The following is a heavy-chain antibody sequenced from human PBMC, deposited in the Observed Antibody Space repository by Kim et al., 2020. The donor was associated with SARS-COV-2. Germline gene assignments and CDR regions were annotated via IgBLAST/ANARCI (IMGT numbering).Heavy chain of an antibody. J-gene: IGHJ4*02. V-gene: IGHV3-21*01. D-gene: IGHD2-2*01. CDR2: ISSSSSYI. Sequence: GGSLRLSCGAFGFTFSSYSMNWVRQAPGKGLEWVSSISSSSSYIYYADSVKGRFTISRDNAKNSLYLQMISLRAEDTAVYYCARAHCSSTSCYDRAYYFDYWGQGTLVTVSS. CDR1: GFTFSSYS. CDR3: ARAHCSSTSCYDRAYYFDY.